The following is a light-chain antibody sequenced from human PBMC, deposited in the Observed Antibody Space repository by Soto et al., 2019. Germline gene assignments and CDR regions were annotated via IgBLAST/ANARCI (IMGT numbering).Light chain of an antibody. CDR1: SSDVGAYKY. V-gene: IGLV2-14*01. J-gene: IGLJ2*01. CDR2: EVS. Sequence: QSVLSQPASVSGSPGQSITISCTGTSSDVGAYKYVSWYQQHPGKAPKLIIYEVSNRPSGVSNRFSGSKSGNTASLTISGLQAEDEADYFCSSYTGSSTVIFGGGTKVTVL. CDR3: SSYTGSSTVI.